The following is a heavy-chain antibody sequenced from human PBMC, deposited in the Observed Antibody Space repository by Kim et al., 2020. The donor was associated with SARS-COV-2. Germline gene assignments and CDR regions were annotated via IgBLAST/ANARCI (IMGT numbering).Heavy chain of an antibody. J-gene: IGHJ4*02. CDR3: VNVRG. Sequence: GTGGENTYYAESVKGRFSISRDDSKNTLSLQMNSLRVEDTAVYCCVNVRGWGQGTLVTVPS. D-gene: IGHD3-10*01. V-gene: IGHV3-23*01. CDR2: GTGGENT.